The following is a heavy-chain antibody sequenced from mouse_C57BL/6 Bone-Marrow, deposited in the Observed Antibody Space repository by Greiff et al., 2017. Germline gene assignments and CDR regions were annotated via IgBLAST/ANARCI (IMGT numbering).Heavy chain of an antibody. CDR3: ARDGGSSHWYFDV. D-gene: IGHD1-1*01. CDR1: GFTFSDYY. V-gene: IGHV5-16*01. J-gene: IGHJ1*03. CDR2: INYDGSST. Sequence: EVHLVESEGGLVQPGSSMKLSCTASGFTFSDYYMAWVRQVPEKGLEWVANINYDGSSTYYLDSLKSRFIISRDNAKNILYLQMSSLKSEDTATYDCARDGGSSHWYFDVWGTGTTVTVSS.